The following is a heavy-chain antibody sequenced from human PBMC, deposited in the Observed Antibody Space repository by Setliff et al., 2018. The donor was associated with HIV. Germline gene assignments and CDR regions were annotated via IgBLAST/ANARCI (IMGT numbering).Heavy chain of an antibody. CDR1: GDTFSSYA. Sequence: SVKVSCKASGDTFSSYAISWVRQAPGQGLEWMGRIIPIFGSPNYAQKFQGRVTITADKSTSTAYMELSSLRSEDTAVYYCARDVYYYFYMDVWGEGTTVTVS. V-gene: IGHV1-69*06. CDR2: IIPIFGSP. J-gene: IGHJ6*03. CDR3: ARDVYYYFYMDV.